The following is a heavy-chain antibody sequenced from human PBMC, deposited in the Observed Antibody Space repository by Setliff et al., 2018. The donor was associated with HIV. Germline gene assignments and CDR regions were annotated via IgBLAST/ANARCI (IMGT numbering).Heavy chain of an antibody. Sequence: GGSLRLSCAASGFTFSSYWMSWVRQAPGKGLEWVANIKQDGSEKYYVDSVKGRFTISRDNAKNSLYLQMNSLRAEDTAVYYCARVVMVRGVIITAYYMDVWGKGTTVTVSS. V-gene: IGHV3-7*01. CDR2: IKQDGSEK. CDR1: GFTFSSYW. J-gene: IGHJ6*03. D-gene: IGHD3-10*01. CDR3: ARVVMVRGVIITAYYMDV.